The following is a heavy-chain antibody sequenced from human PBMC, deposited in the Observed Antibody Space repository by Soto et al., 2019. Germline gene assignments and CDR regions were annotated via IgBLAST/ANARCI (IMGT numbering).Heavy chain of an antibody. CDR2: IYWNDDK. V-gene: IGHV2-5*01. Sequence: SGPTLVNPTQTLTLTCTFSGFSLSTSGVGVGWIRQPPGKALEWLALIYWNDDKRYSPSLKSRLTITKDTSKNQVVLTMTNMDPVDTATYYCAHSRHPSVAAQGDWFDPWAQGSLVTVSS. CDR1: GFSLSTSGVG. D-gene: IGHD6-19*01. CDR3: AHSRHPSVAAQGDWFDP. J-gene: IGHJ5*02.